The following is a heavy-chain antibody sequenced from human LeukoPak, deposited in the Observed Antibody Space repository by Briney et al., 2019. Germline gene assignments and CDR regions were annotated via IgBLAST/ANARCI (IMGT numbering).Heavy chain of an antibody. Sequence: SQTLSLTCTVSGGPISSGSYYWSWIRQPAGKGLEWIGRIYTSGSTNYNPSLKSRVTISVDTSKNQFSLKLSSVTAADTAVYYCARDRQGFDAFDIWGQGTMVTVSS. J-gene: IGHJ3*02. CDR3: ARDRQGFDAFDI. CDR1: GGPISSGSYY. D-gene: IGHD6-6*01. V-gene: IGHV4-61*02. CDR2: IYTSGST.